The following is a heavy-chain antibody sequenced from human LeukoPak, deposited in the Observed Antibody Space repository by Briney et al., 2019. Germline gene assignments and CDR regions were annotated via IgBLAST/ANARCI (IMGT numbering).Heavy chain of an antibody. V-gene: IGHV4-59*08. CDR2: IYYSGST. J-gene: IGHJ6*03. CDR1: GGPLSSHY. D-gene: IGHD6-6*01. Sequence: SETLSLPCTPSGGPLSSHYGSWIRQPPGRGLEWIGNIYYSGSTNYNPAPKSRVTISVDTSKHQYSLKLSSVTAAYTAVYYCASSSSLYYYMDVWGKGTTVTVSS. CDR3: ASSSSLYYYMDV.